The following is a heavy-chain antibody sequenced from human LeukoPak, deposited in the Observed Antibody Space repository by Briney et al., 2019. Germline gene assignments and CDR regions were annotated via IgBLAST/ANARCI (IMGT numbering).Heavy chain of an antibody. CDR3: TKTIDGYSLGYFDH. D-gene: IGHD3-22*01. Sequence: GGSLRLSCAASGFTVSSNEMSWVRQAPGKGLEWVSSISGGSTYYADSRKGRFTISRDNSKNTLHLQMNSLRAEDTAVYYCTKTIDGYSLGYFDHWGQGTLVSVFS. V-gene: IGHV3-38-3*01. CDR2: ISGGST. CDR1: GFTVSSNE. J-gene: IGHJ4*02.